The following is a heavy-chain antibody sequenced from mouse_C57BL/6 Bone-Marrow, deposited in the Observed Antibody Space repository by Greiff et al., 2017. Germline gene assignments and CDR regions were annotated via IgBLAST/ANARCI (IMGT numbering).Heavy chain of an antibody. CDR1: GYTFTSYW. Sequence: QVQLQQPGTELVKPGASVKLSCKASGYTFTSYWMHWVKQRPGQGLEWIGNINPSNGGTNYNEKFKSKDTLTVDKSSSTAYMQLSSLTSEDSAVYYCARGAMVLLRYFDVWGTGTTVTVSS. CDR2: INPSNGGT. D-gene: IGHD1-1*02. V-gene: IGHV1-53*01. CDR3: ARGAMVLLRYFDV. J-gene: IGHJ1*03.